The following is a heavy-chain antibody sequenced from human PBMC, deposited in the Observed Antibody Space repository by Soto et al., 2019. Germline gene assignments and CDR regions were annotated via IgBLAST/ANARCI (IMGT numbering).Heavy chain of an antibody. D-gene: IGHD3-10*01. CDR2: IYYSGST. J-gene: IGHJ4*02. CDR1: GGSISSGGYY. CDR3: ARGVTMVRGVIHTPYFDY. V-gene: IGHV4-31*03. Sequence: QVQLQESGPGLVKPSQTLSLTCTVSGGSISSGGYYWSWIRQHPGKGLEWIGYIYYSGSTYYNPSLKSRVXMXVYXSKNQFSLKLSSVTAADTAVYYCARGVTMVRGVIHTPYFDYWGQGTLVTVSS.